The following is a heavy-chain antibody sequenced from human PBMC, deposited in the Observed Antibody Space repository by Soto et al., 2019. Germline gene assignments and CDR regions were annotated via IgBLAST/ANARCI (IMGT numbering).Heavy chain of an antibody. Sequence: QVQLVQSGGEEKKPGASVKVSCEASGYTFFGSAIHWLRQAPGQRLEWMGWINPGNGNTRYSQKFLGRVTIIKDTSASKVYLELGSLRSEDTALYYCARSAISPYGGLIGPFDYWGQGNLVTVSS. V-gene: IGHV1-3*05. CDR3: ARSAISPYGGLIGPFDY. J-gene: IGHJ4*02. CDR1: GYTFFGSA. D-gene: IGHD3-16*02. CDR2: INPGNGNT.